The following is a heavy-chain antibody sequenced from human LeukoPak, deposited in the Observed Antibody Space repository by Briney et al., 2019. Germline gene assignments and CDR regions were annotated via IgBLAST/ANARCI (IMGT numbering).Heavy chain of an antibody. Sequence: GGSLRLSCAASGFTFDDYAMHWVRQTPGKGLEWVSGISWNSGSIGYADSVKGRFTISRDNTKNSLYLQMNSLRAEDTALYYYAKDTGYYYDSSNYLGYWGQGTLVTVSS. D-gene: IGHD3-22*01. J-gene: IGHJ4*02. CDR2: ISWNSGSI. V-gene: IGHV3-9*01. CDR1: GFTFDDYA. CDR3: AKDTGYYYDSSNYLGY.